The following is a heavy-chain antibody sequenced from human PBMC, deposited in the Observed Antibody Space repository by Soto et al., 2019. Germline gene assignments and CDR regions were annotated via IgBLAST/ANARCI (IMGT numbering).Heavy chain of an antibody. J-gene: IGHJ6*02. D-gene: IGHD3-3*01. Sequence: EESLRLSCAASGCTFSSYAMHWVLQAPGKGLEWVAVISYDGSNKYYADSVKGQFTISRDNSKNTLYLQMNSLRAEDTAVYYCARDPGEMYYYCGSGKSYFYYGMDAWGQVTTVTVAS. V-gene: IGHV3-30-3*01. CDR2: ISYDGSNK. CDR3: ARDPGEMYYYCGSGKSYFYYGMDA. CDR1: GCTFSSYA.